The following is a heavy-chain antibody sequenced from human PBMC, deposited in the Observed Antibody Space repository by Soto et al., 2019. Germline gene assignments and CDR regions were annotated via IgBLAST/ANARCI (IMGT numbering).Heavy chain of an antibody. V-gene: IGHV4-34*01. D-gene: IGHD2-15*01. J-gene: IGHJ3*02. CDR2: INHSGST. CDR1: GGSFSGYY. CDR3: AKDIDLYCSGGSCLDAFDI. Sequence: SETLSLTCAVYGGSFSGYYWSWIRQPPGKGLEWIGEINHSGSTNYNPSLKSRVTISVDTSKNQFSLKLSSVTAADTAVYYCAKDIDLYCSGGSCLDAFDIWGQGTMVTVSS.